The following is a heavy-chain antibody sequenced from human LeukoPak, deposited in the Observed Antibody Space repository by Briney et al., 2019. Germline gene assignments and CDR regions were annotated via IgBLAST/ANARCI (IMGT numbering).Heavy chain of an antibody. J-gene: IGHJ4*02. V-gene: IGHV3-23*01. D-gene: IGHD2-2*01. Sequence: RPGGSLRLSCAASGFTFTSYAMAWVRQAPGKGLEWVSAITGRGGTTFYADSVKGRFTISRDNSKNTLYLQMNSLRAEDTAVYYCAKDLGDIVVVPAPWDYWGQGTLVTVSS. CDR2: ITGRGGTT. CDR3: AKDLGDIVVVPAPWDY. CDR1: GFTFTSYA.